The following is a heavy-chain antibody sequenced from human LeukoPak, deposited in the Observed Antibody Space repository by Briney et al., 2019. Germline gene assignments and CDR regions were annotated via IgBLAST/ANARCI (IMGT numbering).Heavy chain of an antibody. Sequence: SETLSLTCTVSGGSISRYYWSWIRQPAGKGLEWVGRIYTSGSTNHNPSLKSRVTISVDKSKNQYSLKRSSVTAADTAVYYCARDGGAGHYYDTSSGGFDPWGQGTLVTVSS. D-gene: IGHD3-22*01. J-gene: IGHJ5*02. CDR1: GGSISRYY. CDR2: IYTSGST. CDR3: ARDGGAGHYYDTSSGGFDP. V-gene: IGHV4-4*07.